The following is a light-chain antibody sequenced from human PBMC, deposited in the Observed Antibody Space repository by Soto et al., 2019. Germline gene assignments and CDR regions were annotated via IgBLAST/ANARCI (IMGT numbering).Light chain of an antibody. J-gene: IGKJ4*02. V-gene: IGKV3-20*01. CDR3: QQYASSPLLT. CDR1: QTIGRTY. Sequence: EMVLTQSPGTLSLSLGPTATLSCRASQTIGRTYLAWYQQKPGQAPRLLIFGTSSRATGIPDRFSGSGSGTDFTLSISWLELEDFAVNYGQQYASSPLLTFGGGTKVEIK. CDR2: GTS.